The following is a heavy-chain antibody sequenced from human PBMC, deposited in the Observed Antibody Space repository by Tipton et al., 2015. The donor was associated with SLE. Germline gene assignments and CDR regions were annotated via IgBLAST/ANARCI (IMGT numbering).Heavy chain of an antibody. CDR2: INHDGSIT. V-gene: IGHV3-74*03. CDR3: AKTSSDCWGFFDY. CDR1: GFTFSSYV. Sequence: SLRLSCAASGFTFSSYVMHWVRQTPGEGLVWVSRINHDGSITTYADSVRGRFTISRDNAKNTLYLEMNSLKPEDTAVYYCAKTSSDCWGFFDYWGQGMLVSVSS. J-gene: IGHJ4*02. D-gene: IGHD3-10*01.